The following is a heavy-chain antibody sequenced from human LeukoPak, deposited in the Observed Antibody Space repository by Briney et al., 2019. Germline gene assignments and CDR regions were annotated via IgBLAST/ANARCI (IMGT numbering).Heavy chain of an antibody. CDR3: ARNFGPYSNILYSLDY. J-gene: IGHJ4*02. D-gene: IGHD6-13*01. CDR2: ISYDGSNK. CDR1: GLTFSSYA. V-gene: IGHV3-30-3*01. Sequence: PGRSLRLSCAASGLTFSSYALHWVRQAPGKGLEWVAVISYDGSNKYYADSVKGRFTISRENSKNTLYLQMNSLRAVDTAVYYCARNFGPYSNILYSLDYWGQGTLVTVSS.